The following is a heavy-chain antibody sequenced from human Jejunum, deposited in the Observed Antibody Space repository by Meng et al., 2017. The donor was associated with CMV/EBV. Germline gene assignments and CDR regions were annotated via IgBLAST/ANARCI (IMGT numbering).Heavy chain of an antibody. CDR1: GGSFSAYT. V-gene: IGHV4-34*01. Sequence: QVQLQEWGAGLLKPSGTLSRTCTLSGGSFSAYTWSWIRQAPGKGLEWIAEIDHLRRTNFNPSLKSRVSISRDTSRDQFSLRLNSVTAADTAGYYCATADEYAIKYWGQGTLVTVSS. D-gene: IGHD5-12*01. CDR2: IDHLRRT. CDR3: ATADEYAIKY. J-gene: IGHJ4*02.